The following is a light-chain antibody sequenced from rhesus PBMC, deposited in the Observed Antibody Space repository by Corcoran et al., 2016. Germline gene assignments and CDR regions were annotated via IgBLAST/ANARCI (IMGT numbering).Light chain of an antibody. CDR3: SSYSGTYTGI. V-gene: IGLV2-23*03. CDR2: GVN. J-gene: IGLJ2*01. CDR1: SSDVGAYNY. Sequence: QADQTQPPSVYGSPGQSVTISCTGTSSDVGAYNYVSWYQHLPGKAPKFIIYGVNNRPSGVSDRFSGSRSGNTASLTISGLQAEDEADYHCSSYSGTYTGIFGGGTRLTVL.